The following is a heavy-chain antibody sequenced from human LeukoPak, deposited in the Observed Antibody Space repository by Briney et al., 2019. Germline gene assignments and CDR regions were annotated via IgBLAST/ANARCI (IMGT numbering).Heavy chain of an antibody. CDR2: IRSKAYGGTT. D-gene: IGHD3-10*01. J-gene: IGHJ4*02. CDR1: GFTFGDYA. V-gene: IGHV3-49*03. Sequence: GGSLRLSCTASGFTFGDYAMSWFRQAPGKGLEWVGFIRSKAYGGTTEYAASVKARFTISRDDSKSIAYLQMNSLKTEDTAVYYCTRDYRDWGFRLGELPFDYWGQGTLVTVSS. CDR3: TRDYRDWGFRLGELPFDY.